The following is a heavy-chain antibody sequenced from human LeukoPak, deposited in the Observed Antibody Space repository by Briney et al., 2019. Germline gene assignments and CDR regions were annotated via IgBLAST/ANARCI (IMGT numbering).Heavy chain of an antibody. Sequence: SETLSLTCTVSGGSISSYYWSWIRQPPGKGLEWIGYIYYSGSTNYNPSLKSRVTISVDTSKNQFSLKLSSVTAADTAVYYCARKVVITTLDYWGQGTLVTVSS. CDR3: ARKVVITTLDY. D-gene: IGHD3-22*01. CDR2: IYYSGST. J-gene: IGHJ4*02. CDR1: GGSISSYY. V-gene: IGHV4-59*08.